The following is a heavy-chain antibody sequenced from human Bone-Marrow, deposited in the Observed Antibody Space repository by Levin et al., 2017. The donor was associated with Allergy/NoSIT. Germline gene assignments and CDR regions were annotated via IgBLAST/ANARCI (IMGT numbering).Heavy chain of an antibody. CDR2: ISGYNGNT. CDR3: ARDDINARWCGEGPNFDI. Sequence: ASVKVSCKASGYSFASYGISWLRQAPGQGLEWMGWISGYNGNTNYAEKLYDRLTMTTDTSTNTIYMELRSLTSDDTAVYYCARDDINARWCGEGPNFDIWGQGTLVSVS. CDR1: GYSFASYG. J-gene: IGHJ3*02. D-gene: IGHD3-10*01. V-gene: IGHV1-18*01.